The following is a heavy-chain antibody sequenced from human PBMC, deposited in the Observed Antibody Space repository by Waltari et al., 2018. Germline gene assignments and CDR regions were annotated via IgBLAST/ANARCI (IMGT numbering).Heavy chain of an antibody. CDR2: INHSGST. Sequence: QVQLQQWGAGLLKPSETLSLTCAVYGGSFSGYYWSWIRQPPGKGLEWIGEINHSGSTNYNPSLKSRVTISVDTSKNQFSLKLSSVTAADTAVYYCARGGGLVYGMDVWGQGTLVTVSS. D-gene: IGHD6-6*01. CDR1: GGSFSGYY. J-gene: IGHJ6*02. V-gene: IGHV4-34*01. CDR3: ARGGGLVYGMDV.